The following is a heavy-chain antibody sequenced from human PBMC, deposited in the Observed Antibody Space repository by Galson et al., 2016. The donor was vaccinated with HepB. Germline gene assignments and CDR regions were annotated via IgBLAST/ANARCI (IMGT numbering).Heavy chain of an antibody. D-gene: IGHD1-14*01. J-gene: IGHJ6*04. CDR3: DREPKPTKYNSNQHYYYYTGIDV. CDR1: GHTFTSHY. Sequence: SVKVSCKASGHTFTSHYMHWVRQAPGQGLEWMGIINPSDASTNYAQNFQGRVTMTRDTSTSTVYMELSSLRSEDTAVYYCDREPKPTKYNSNQHYYYYTGIDVWGEGTTVTVSS. V-gene: IGHV1-46*03. CDR2: INPSDAST.